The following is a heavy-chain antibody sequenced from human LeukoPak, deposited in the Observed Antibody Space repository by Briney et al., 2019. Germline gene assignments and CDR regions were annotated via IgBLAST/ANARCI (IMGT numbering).Heavy chain of an antibody. V-gene: IGHV4-59*01. CDR1: GVSISSYY. Sequence: PSETLSLTCTVSGVSISSYYWTWIRQPPGEGLEGMGYIYYSGSNNYNPSLKSRVTISVHTSKNQFSLKLSSVTAADTAVYYCARALQPGVYAFDIWGQGTMVTVSS. D-gene: IGHD6-13*01. CDR2: IYYSGSN. J-gene: IGHJ3*02. CDR3: ARALQPGVYAFDI.